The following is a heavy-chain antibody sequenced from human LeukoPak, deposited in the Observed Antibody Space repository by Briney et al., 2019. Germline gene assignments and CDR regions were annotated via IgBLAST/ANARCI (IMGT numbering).Heavy chain of an antibody. CDR1: GGSISSYY. CDR2: IYTSGST. Sequence: PSETLSLTRTGSGGSISSYYWSWIPQPAGKGLEWIGRIYTSGSTNYNPSLKSRVTMSVDTSKNQFSLKLSSVTAADTAVYYCARVRVGAAHAFDIWGQGTMVTVSS. V-gene: IGHV4-4*07. CDR3: ARVRVGAAHAFDI. J-gene: IGHJ3*02. D-gene: IGHD1-26*01.